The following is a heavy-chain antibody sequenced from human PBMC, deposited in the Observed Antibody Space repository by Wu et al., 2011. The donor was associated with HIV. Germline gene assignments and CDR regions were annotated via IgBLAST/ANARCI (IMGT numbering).Heavy chain of an antibody. CDR3: ARSGVSAEYYFYYLNV. CDR2: ILPMFGST. J-gene: IGHJ6*03. D-gene: IGHD2-2*01. Sequence: GSSVKVSCKASGNTFSGYAVSWVRQAPGQGLEWMGGILPMFGSTNYARKFQGRVTIIADKSATTVYMELRSLRSEDTAMYYCARSGVSAEYYFYYLNVWGQGTTVSVSS. CDR1: GNTFSGYA. V-gene: IGHV1-69*06.